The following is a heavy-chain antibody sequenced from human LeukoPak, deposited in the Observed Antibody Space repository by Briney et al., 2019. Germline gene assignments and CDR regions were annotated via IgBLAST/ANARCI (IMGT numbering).Heavy chain of an antibody. Sequence: SETLSLTCAVYGGSFSGYYWSWIRQPPGKGLEWIGEINHSGSTNYNPSLKSRVTISVDASKNQFSLKLSSVTAADTAVYYCAREVGEDGYNPFDYWGQGTLVTVSS. CDR2: INHSGST. J-gene: IGHJ4*02. CDR3: AREVGEDGYNPFDY. D-gene: IGHD5-24*01. CDR1: GGSFSGYY. V-gene: IGHV4-34*01.